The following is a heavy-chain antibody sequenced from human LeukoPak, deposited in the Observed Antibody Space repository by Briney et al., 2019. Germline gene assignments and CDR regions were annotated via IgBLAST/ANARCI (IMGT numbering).Heavy chain of an antibody. CDR2: INPNSGVT. CDR1: GYTFTGYF. V-gene: IGHV1-2*02. J-gene: IGHJ4*02. Sequence: RRASVKVSCKASGYTFTGYFMHWVRQAPGQGLEWLGWINPNSGVTNYAQKFQGRVTMARDTSISTAYMELSRLRSDDTAVYYCARTWGVEMATISTIDYWGQGTLVTVSS. D-gene: IGHD5-24*01. CDR3: ARTWGVEMATISTIDY.